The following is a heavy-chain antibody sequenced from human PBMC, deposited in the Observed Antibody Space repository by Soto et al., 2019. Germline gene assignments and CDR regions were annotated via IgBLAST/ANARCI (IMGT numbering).Heavy chain of an antibody. CDR2: ISAYNGNT. CDR3: ARARPGIAVAPFDY. J-gene: IGHJ4*02. CDR1: GYTFTSYG. Sequence: ASVKVSCKASGYTFTSYGISWVRQAPGQGLEWMGWISAYNGNTNYAQKLQGRVTMTTDTSTSTAYMELRSLRSDDKAVYYCARARPGIAVAPFDYWGQGTLVTVSS. D-gene: IGHD6-19*01. V-gene: IGHV1-18*04.